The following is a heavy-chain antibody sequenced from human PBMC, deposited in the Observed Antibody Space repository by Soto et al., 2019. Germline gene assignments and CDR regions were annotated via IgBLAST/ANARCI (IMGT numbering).Heavy chain of an antibody. CDR3: ARDVRGRLGY. V-gene: IGHV4-4*02. Sequence: SETQKLTCAVSGVSISSSPWWSWVRQPPGKGLEWIGEIYHSGSTNYNPSLKSRVTISVDKSKNQFSLKLSSVTAADTAVYSCARDVRGRLGYWGQGTLVTVS. J-gene: IGHJ4*02. CDR2: IYHSGST. CDR1: GVSISSSPW.